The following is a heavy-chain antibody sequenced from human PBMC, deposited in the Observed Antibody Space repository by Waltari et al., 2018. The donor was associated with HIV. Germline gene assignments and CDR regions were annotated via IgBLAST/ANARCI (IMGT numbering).Heavy chain of an antibody. D-gene: IGHD6-13*01. CDR2: RYPSGGYT. V-gene: IGHV1-46*01. J-gene: IGHJ4*02. CDR1: GYTFTSYY. CDR3: ARVAYSSSWTPPFDY. Sequence: QVQLVQSGAEVKKPGASVKVSCKASGYTFTSYYMHWVRQAPGQGLEWMGIRYPSGGYTRYEQRCQGRVTMTRDTSTSTVYMELSSLRSDDAAGYYCARVAYSSSWTPPFDYWGQGTLVTVSS.